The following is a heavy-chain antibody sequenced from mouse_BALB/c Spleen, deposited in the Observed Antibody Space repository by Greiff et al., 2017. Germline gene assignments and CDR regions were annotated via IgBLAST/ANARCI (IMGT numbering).Heavy chain of an antibody. V-gene: IGHV2-9*02. Sequence: VQVVESGPGLVAPSQSLSITCTVSGFSLTSYGVHWVRQPPGKGLEWLGVIWAGGSTNYNSALMSRLSISKDNSKSQVFLKLNSLQTDDTATYYCATIGTTDAYWGQGTLVTVSA. CDR1: GFSLTSYG. CDR3: ATIGTTDAY. CDR2: IWAGGST. D-gene: IGHD2-14*01. J-gene: IGHJ3*01.